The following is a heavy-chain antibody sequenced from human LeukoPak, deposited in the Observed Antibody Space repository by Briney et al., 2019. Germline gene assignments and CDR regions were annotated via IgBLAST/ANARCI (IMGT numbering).Heavy chain of an antibody. V-gene: IGHV3-66*01. CDR1: GFTVSSNY. Sequence: GGSLRLSCAASGFTVSSNYMSWVRQAPGKGLEWVSVIYSGGSTYYADTVKGRFTISRDNSKNTLELQMNSLRAEETAVYYCAKYHPTGPTFDYWGQGTLVTVSA. D-gene: IGHD4-17*01. CDR3: AKYHPTGPTFDY. J-gene: IGHJ4*02. CDR2: IYSGGST.